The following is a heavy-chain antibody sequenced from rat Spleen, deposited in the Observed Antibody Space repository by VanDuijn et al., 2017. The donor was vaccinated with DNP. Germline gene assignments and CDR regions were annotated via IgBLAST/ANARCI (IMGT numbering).Heavy chain of an antibody. CDR1: GFTFSNYW. Sequence: EVQLVETGGGLVQPGGSLKLSCVASGFTFSNYWGWWIRQAPGKGLEWVSSITTDGGSTYYPDSVKGRFTVSRNNAENTVYLQMNSLRSEDTATYYCAKGAPLDYWGQGVMVTVSS. CDR2: ITTDGGST. CDR3: AKGAPLDY. D-gene: IGHD3-1*01. V-gene: IGHV5-58*01. J-gene: IGHJ2*01.